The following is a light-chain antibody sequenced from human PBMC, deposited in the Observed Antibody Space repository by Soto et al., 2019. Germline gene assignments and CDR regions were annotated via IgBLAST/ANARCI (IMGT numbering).Light chain of an antibody. CDR1: QTISHW. CDR2: DAS. J-gene: IGKJ1*01. CDR3: QQYNSYPWT. Sequence: DLQMTQSPSTLSASVGDRVTISCRASQTISHWLAWFQQKPGQAPKLLIYDASSLESGVPSRFSGSESGTEFTLTISSLQPDDVATYYCQQYNSYPWTFGQGTKAEIK. V-gene: IGKV1-5*01.